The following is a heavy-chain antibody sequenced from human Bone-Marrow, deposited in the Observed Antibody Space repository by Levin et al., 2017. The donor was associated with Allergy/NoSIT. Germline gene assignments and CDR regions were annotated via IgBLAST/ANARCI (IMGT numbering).Heavy chain of an antibody. J-gene: IGHJ4*02. D-gene: IGHD4-17*01. CDR1: GFTFNNFA. CDR3: ARVSTTVTFFDS. Sequence: GGFLRLSCAASGFTFNNFAMIWVRQAPGKGLEWVSGISGGGGSTYHTHSVKGRFSISRDNVKNTVYLQMVSLRAEDTAIYYCARVSTTVTFFDSWGQGTLVTVSS. V-gene: IGHV3-23*01. CDR2: ISGGGGST.